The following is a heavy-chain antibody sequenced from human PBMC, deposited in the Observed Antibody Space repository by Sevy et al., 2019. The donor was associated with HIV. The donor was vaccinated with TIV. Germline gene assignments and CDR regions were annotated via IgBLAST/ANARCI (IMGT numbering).Heavy chain of an antibody. J-gene: IGHJ3*02. Sequence: GGSLRLSCAASGFSFSWYWMSWVRQTPEKGLEWVANIKQDGSEKNYVDAVKGRFIISRDNAKNSLYLQMNSLRVEDTVVYYCASNGDSRPNDAFDTWGQGTMVTVSS. CDR3: ASNGDSRPNDAFDT. CDR2: IKQDGSEK. CDR1: GFSFSWYW. D-gene: IGHD2-21*01. V-gene: IGHV3-7*01.